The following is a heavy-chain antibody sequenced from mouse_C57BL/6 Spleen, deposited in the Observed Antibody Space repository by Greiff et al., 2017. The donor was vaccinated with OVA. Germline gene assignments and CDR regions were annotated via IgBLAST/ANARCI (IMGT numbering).Heavy chain of an antibody. V-gene: IGHV2-2*01. J-gene: IGHJ2*01. D-gene: IGHD2-3*01. CDR1: GFSLTSYG. CDR3: ARGLYDGYYFDY. CDR2: IWSGGST. Sequence: QVQLKESGPGLVQPSQSLSITCTVSGFSLTSYGVHWVRQSPGKGLEWLGVIWSGGSTDYNAAFISRLSISKDNSKSQVFFKMNSLQADDTAIYYCARGLYDGYYFDYWGQGTTLTVSS.